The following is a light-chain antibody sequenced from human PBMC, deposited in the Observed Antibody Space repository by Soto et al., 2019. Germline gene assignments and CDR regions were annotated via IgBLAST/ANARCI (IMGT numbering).Light chain of an antibody. J-gene: IGKJ1*01. V-gene: IGKV3-15*01. Sequence: EIVLTQSPGTLSLSPGERATLSCKTSQTSGSNFLAWYQHKPGQAPRLLIYDASTRATGIPARFSGSGSGTEFTLTISSLQSEDFAVYYCQQSNNWPWTFGQGTK. CDR3: QQSNNWPWT. CDR2: DAS. CDR1: QTSGSN.